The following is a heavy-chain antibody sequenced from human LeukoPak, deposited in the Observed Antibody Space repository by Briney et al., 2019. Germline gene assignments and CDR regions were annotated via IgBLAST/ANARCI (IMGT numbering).Heavy chain of an antibody. CDR3: ARETRITMPYGAFDI. V-gene: IGHV3-48*03. J-gene: IGHJ3*02. CDR1: GFTFSSYE. Sequence: TGGSLRLSCAASGFTFSSYEMNWVRQAPGKWLEWVSYISSSGSTIYYADSVKGRFTISRDNAKNSLYLQMNSLRAEDTAVYYCARETRITMPYGAFDIWGQGTMVTVSS. D-gene: IGHD3-10*01. CDR2: ISSSGSTI.